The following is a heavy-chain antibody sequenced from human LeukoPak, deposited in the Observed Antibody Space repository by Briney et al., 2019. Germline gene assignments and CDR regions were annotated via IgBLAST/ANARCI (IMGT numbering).Heavy chain of an antibody. CDR3: AKGIYSSGWSYFDY. CDR2: LSGSGITT. D-gene: IGHD6-19*01. CDR1: GGSINSHY. J-gene: IGHJ4*01. Sequence: ETLSLTCTVSGGSINSHYWSWIRQPPGKGLEWVSTLSGSGITTYYADSVKGRFTISRDNSKNTLYLQMNSLRAEDTAVYYCAKGIYSSGWSYFDYWGHGTLVTVSS. V-gene: IGHV3-23*01.